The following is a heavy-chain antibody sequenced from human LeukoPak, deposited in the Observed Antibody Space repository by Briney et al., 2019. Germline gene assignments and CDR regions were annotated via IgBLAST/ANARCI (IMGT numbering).Heavy chain of an antibody. J-gene: IGHJ4*02. Sequence: GGSLRLSCAASGFTFSNYWMNWVRQAPGKGLEWVANIKEDGSEIYYVDSVKGRFTISRDNAKSSLYLQMNSLRAEDTAVYYCATIGTYYDIYLPGYWGQGTLVTVSS. CDR2: IKEDGSEI. V-gene: IGHV3-7*01. CDR1: GFTFSNYW. D-gene: IGHD3-9*01. CDR3: ATIGTYYDIYLPGY.